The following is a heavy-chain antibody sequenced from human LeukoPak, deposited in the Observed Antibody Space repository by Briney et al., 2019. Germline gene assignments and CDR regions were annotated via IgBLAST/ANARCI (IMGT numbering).Heavy chain of an antibody. CDR1: GGSISSSSYY. Sequence: SETLSLTCTVSGGSISSSSYYWGWIRQPPGKGLEWIGETHHSGGINYNSSLKSRLTISVDKSKDQFSLTLSSVTAADTAVYYCARHYYYYMDVWGKGTTVTVSS. CDR3: ARHYYYYMDV. CDR2: THHSGGI. J-gene: IGHJ6*03. V-gene: IGHV4-39*07.